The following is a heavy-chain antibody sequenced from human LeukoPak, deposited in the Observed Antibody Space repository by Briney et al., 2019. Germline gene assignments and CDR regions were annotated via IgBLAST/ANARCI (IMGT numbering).Heavy chain of an antibody. D-gene: IGHD2-15*01. J-gene: IGHJ3*02. CDR2: IYYSGST. V-gene: IGHV4-59*01. Sequence: PSETLSLTCTVSGDSISSYYWSWIRQPPGKGLEWIGYIYYSGSTNYNPSLKSRVTISVDTSKNQFSLKLSSVTAADTAVYYCARTEADCSGGSCYSAAFDIWGQGTMVTVSS. CDR3: ARTEADCSGGSCYSAAFDI. CDR1: GDSISSYY.